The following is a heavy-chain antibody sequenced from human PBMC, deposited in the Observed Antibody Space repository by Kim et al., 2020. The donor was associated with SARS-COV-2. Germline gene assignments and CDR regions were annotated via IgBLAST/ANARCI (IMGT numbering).Heavy chain of an antibody. V-gene: IGHV3-15*01. J-gene: IGHJ2*01. D-gene: IGHD1-1*01. CDR3: NTEASLSDNSPFDL. Sequence: GGSLRLSCAASGFTFHNAWMSWVRQAPGKGLEWVGRIKIMTDGGTTHYAAPVKGRFAISRDDSKNTVYLQMNNLKIEDTAMYYCNTEASLSDNSPFDLWGRCTLVIVAS. CDR2: IKIMTDGGTT. CDR1: GFTFHNAW.